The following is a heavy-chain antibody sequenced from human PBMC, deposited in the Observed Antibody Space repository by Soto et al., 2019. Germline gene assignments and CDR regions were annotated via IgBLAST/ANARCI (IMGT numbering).Heavy chain of an antibody. CDR3: ARGFRSSSGYIRSHFDD. J-gene: IGHJ4*02. V-gene: IGHV4-34*01. CDR2: INHSGST. CDR1: GGSFSGYY. D-gene: IGHD6-13*01. Sequence: QVQLQQWGAGLLKPSETLSLTCAVYGGSFSGYYWSWIRQPPGKGLEWIGEINHSGSTNYNPSLKSRVTISVDTSKNQFSRKLSAVTAADTAVYYCARGFRSSSGYIRSHFDDWGQGTLVTGSS.